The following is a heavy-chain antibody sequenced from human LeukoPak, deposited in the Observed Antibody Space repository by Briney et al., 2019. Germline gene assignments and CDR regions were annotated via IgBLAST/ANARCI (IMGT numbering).Heavy chain of an antibody. CDR1: GFTFSSYN. CDR3: ARAGGGYGYFDY. D-gene: IGHD3-22*01. CDR2: ISSSSSTI. J-gene: IGHJ4*02. V-gene: IGHV3-48*04. Sequence: GGSLRLSCAASGFTFSSYNINWVRQAPGKGLEWVSYISSSSSTIYYVESVKGRFTISRDNAKNALYLQMNSLRAEDTAVYYCARAGGGYGYFDYWGQGTLVTVSS.